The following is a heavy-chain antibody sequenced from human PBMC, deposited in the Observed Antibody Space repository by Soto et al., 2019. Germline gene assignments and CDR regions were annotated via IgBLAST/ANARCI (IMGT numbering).Heavy chain of an antibody. CDR3: ARVSVGGGLNY. CDR1: RFTVSDHF. Sequence: EVQLVESGGNLIQPGKSLKLSCVASRFTVSDHFISWVRQAPGKGLEWVSTLYSNGATYYADSVKDRFTIYRDNSKNTVYLQLNSLRVGDTAFYYCARVSVGGGLNYWGRGTLVTVSS. CDR2: LYSNGAT. V-gene: IGHV3-53*01. D-gene: IGHD1-26*01. J-gene: IGHJ4*02.